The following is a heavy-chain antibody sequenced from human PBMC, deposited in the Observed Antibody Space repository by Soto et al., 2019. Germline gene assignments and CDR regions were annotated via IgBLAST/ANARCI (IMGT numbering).Heavy chain of an antibody. J-gene: IGHJ5*02. CDR1: GFTVRSSY. V-gene: IGHV3-66*01. CDR3: ARDPGEGYYDSSAYYFWFDP. CDR2: IYSGGTT. D-gene: IGHD3-22*01. Sequence: GGSLRLSCVASGFTVRSSYMSWVRQAPGKGLEWVSVIYSGGTTYYADSVKGRFTISRDNSKNTLYLQMNSLRAEDTAVYYCARDPGEGYYDSSAYYFWFDPWGQGTPVTVSS.